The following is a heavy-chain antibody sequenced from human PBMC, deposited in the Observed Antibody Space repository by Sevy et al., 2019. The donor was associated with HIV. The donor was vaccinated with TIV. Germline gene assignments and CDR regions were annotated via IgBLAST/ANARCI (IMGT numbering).Heavy chain of an antibody. CDR1: DDSINSYY. D-gene: IGHD2-2*01. V-gene: IGHV4-59*08. Sequence: SETLSLTCSVSDDSINSYYWSWIRQPPGKGLEWIGYIYNNIGSTSYNPSLTSRVTISVDTSKNHFSLKLTSLTAADTAIYYCARGAVVIGTAATPVLDFWDLGSLVTVSS. CDR3: ARGAVVIGTAATPVLDF. CDR2: IYNNIGST. J-gene: IGHJ4*02.